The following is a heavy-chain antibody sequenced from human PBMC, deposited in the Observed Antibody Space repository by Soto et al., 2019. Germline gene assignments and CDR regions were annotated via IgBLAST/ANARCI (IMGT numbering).Heavy chain of an antibody. J-gene: IGHJ4*02. CDR2: IYPGDSAT. Sequence: LKISCKGSGYSFTTFWIGWVRQMPDKGLEWMGIIYPGDSATRYSPSFQGRVTISADKSISTAYLQWSSLKASDTAMYYCARLHDSSGYRFDYWGQGTMVTVSS. D-gene: IGHD3-22*01. CDR3: ARLHDSSGYRFDY. CDR1: GYSFTTFW. V-gene: IGHV5-51*01.